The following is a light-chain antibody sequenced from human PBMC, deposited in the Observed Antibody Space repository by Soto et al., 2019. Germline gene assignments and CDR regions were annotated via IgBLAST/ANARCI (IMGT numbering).Light chain of an antibody. J-gene: IGKJ4*01. Sequence: DIQMTQSPSSLSASVGDRVTITCRASQGISNSLAWYQQNAGKSPKLLIYAASNLQSGVPSRFSGSGSGTDFSLTSSSLQPEDVATYYWQTYNSARVTFGGGTKVEIK. CDR3: QTYNSARVT. CDR2: AAS. CDR1: QGISNS. V-gene: IGKV1-27*01.